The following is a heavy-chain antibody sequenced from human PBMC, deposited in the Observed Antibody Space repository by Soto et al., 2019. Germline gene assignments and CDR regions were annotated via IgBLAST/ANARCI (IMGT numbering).Heavy chain of an antibody. D-gene: IGHD1-26*01. CDR1: GFTFSSYW. V-gene: IGHV3-7*01. Sequence: EVQLVESGGGLVQPGGSLRLSCAASGFTFSSYWMSWVRQAPGKGLECVANINQDGSGKYYVDSVKGRFTISRDNAKNSLSLQMNSLRAGDTAVYYCAVQGATFDYWGQGTLVTVSS. CDR3: AVQGATFDY. CDR2: INQDGSGK. J-gene: IGHJ4*02.